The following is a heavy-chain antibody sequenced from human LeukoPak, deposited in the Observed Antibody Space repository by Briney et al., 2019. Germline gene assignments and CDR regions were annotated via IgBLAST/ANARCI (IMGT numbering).Heavy chain of an antibody. D-gene: IGHD2-15*01. Sequence: GGSLRLSCAASGFSFSTYNMNWFRQAPGKGLEWVANIKPDGSAKNYVDSVKGRFTISRDNAKNSMYLQMNSLRVEDTAVYYCARVSGNWGQGTLVTVSS. CDR1: GFSFSTYN. CDR3: ARVSGN. J-gene: IGHJ4*02. V-gene: IGHV3-7*01. CDR2: IKPDGSAK.